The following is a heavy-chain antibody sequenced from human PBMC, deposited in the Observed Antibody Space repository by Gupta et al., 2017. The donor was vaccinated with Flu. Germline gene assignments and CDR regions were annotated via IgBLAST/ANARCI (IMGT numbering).Heavy chain of an antibody. V-gene: IGHV3-48*03. Sequence: VQVMGSGGGVVQPGGSLRLSYAASGLSFIGYDMTWLRQAPGRGLEWFSDISSTGSLRYYSDSVKGRFTISRDNTKNSLYLQMNSLRAGDTAVYYCASSRGGFDYWGQGTLVTGSS. J-gene: IGHJ4*02. CDR3: ASSRGGFDY. CDR1: GLSFIGYD. D-gene: IGHD3-16*01. CDR2: ISSTGSLR.